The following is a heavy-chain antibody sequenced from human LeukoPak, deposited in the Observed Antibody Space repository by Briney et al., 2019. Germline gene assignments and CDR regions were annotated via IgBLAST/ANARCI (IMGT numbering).Heavy chain of an antibody. Sequence: SETLSLTCTVSGGSISSFYWSWIRQPPGKGLEWIGYIYYSGSANYNPSLKSRVTISVDTSKNQFSLKLNSVTAADTAVYYCARDRGFKILDYWGQGTLVTVSS. CDR1: GGSISSFY. CDR3: ARDRGFKILDY. J-gene: IGHJ4*02. D-gene: IGHD3-10*01. V-gene: IGHV4-59*01. CDR2: IYYSGSA.